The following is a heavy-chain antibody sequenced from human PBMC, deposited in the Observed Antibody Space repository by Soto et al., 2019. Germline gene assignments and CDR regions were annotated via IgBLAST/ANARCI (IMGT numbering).Heavy chain of an antibody. D-gene: IGHD5-18*01. CDR1: GGSISSGGYS. V-gene: IGHV4-30-2*01. CDR3: ARGYSYGYLDY. J-gene: IGHJ4*02. CDR2: IYHSGST. Sequence: PSETLSLTCAVSGGSISSGGYSWSWIRQPPGKGLEWIGYIYHSGSTYYNPSLKSRVTISVDRSKNQFSLKLSSVTAADTAVYYCARGYSYGYLDYWGQGTLVTVS.